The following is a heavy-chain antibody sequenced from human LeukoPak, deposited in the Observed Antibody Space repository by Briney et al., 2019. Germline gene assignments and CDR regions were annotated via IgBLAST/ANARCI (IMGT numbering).Heavy chain of an antibody. CDR1: GFTFSSYS. J-gene: IGHJ4*02. D-gene: IGHD2-2*01. Sequence: GGSLRLSCAASGFTFSSYSMNWVRQAPGKGLEWVANIKQDGSEMWYVDSVKGRFTISRDNAKNSVDLQMNSLRAEDTAVYYCTRMLWRSRPFDYWGQGILVIVSS. CDR3: TRMLWRSRPFDY. CDR2: IKQDGSEM. V-gene: IGHV3-7*01.